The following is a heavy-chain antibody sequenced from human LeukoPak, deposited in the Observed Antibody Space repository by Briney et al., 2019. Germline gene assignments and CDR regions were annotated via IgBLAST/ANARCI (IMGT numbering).Heavy chain of an antibody. J-gene: IGHJ4*02. CDR3: AREPGTDYRKYYFDY. CDR2: LYNGVTT. Sequence: GGSLRLSCAASGFTVSSYYMSWVRQAPDMGLEWVSVLYNGVTTYYADSVEGRFTISRDNSKNTVYLQMDSLRAEDTAVYYCAREPGTDYRKYYFDYWGQGTLVTVSS. CDR1: GFTVSSYY. V-gene: IGHV3-53*01. D-gene: IGHD3/OR15-3a*01.